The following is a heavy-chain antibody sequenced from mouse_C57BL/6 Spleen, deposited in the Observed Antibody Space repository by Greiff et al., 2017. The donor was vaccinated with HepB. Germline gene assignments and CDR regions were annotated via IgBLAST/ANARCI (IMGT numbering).Heavy chain of an antibody. CDR3: ASGARGWVTTTRTGYYYAMDY. CDR1: GYTFTGYW. D-gene: IGHD2-2*01. J-gene: IGHJ4*01. CDR2: ILPGSGST. Sequence: QVQLQQSGAELMKPGASVKLSCKATGYTFTGYWIEWVKQRPGHGLEWIGEILPGSGSTNYNEKFKGKATFTADTSSNTAYMQLSSLTTEDSAIYYCASGARGWVTTTRTGYYYAMDYWGQGTSVTVSS. V-gene: IGHV1-9*01.